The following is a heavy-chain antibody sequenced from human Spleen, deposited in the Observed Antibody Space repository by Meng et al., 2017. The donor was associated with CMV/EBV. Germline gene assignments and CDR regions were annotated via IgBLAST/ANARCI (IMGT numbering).Heavy chain of an antibody. CDR1: GFDLSDYS. CDR2: ISYVGSDK. V-gene: IGHV3-30*04. CDR3: AKDQGLYSSGIYVFDY. D-gene: IGHD3-22*01. Sequence: GFDLSDYSTHWVRQTPGKGLEWLAVISYVGSDKYYADSVKGRFTISRDNSKNTLYLQMNSLRTEDTAMYFCAKDQGLYSSGIYVFDYWGPGTLVTVSS. J-gene: IGHJ4*02.